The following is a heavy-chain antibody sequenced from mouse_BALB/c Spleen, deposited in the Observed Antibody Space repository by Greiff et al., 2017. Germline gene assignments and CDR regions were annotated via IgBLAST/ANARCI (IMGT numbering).Heavy chain of an antibody. CDR3: ARSGNYGGYAMDY. CDR2: IYPGDGDT. CDR1: GYAFSSYW. J-gene: IGHJ4*01. D-gene: IGHD1-1*02. Sequence: VQLVESGAELVRPGSSVKISCKASGYAFSSYWMNWVKQRPGQGLEWIGQIYPGDGDTNYNGKFKGKATLTADKSSSTAYMQLSSLTSEDSAVYFCARSGNYGGYAMDYWGQGTSGTVSS. V-gene: IGHV1-80*01.